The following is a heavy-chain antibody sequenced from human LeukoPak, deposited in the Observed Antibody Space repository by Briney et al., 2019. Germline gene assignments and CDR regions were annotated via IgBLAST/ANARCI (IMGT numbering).Heavy chain of an antibody. Sequence: GGSLRLSCVASGFTFSSYAMHWVRQTPGKGLEYVSGINSNGGSTHYANSVKGRFTISRDNSKNTLYLQMGSLRAEDMAVYYCARGMVRGAWYYYYMDVWGKGTTVTISS. CDR3: ARGMVRGAWYYYYMDV. D-gene: IGHD3-10*01. CDR1: GFTFSSYA. CDR2: INSNGGST. J-gene: IGHJ6*03. V-gene: IGHV3-64*01.